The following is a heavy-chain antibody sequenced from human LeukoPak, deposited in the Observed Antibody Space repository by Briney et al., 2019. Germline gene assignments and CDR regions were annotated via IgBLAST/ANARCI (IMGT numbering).Heavy chain of an antibody. J-gene: IGHJ4*02. Sequence: SETLSLTRTVSGGSISSYYWSWIRQPPGKGLEWIGYIYYSGSTNYNPSLKSRVTISVDTSKNQFSLKLSSVTAADTAVYYCARGYSSSWYDYWGQGTLVTVSS. CDR3: ARGYSSSWYDY. D-gene: IGHD6-13*01. V-gene: IGHV4-59*01. CDR2: IYYSGST. CDR1: GGSISSYY.